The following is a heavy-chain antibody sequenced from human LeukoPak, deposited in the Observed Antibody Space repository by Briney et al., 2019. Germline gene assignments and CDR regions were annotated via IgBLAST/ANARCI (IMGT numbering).Heavy chain of an antibody. CDR1: GYSFTSYW. J-gene: IGHJ3*02. D-gene: IGHD2-2*01. V-gene: IGHV5-51*01. CDR2: IYPGDSDT. Sequence: GESLKISCKGSGYSFTSYWIGWMRQMPGKGLEWMGIIYPGDSDTRYSPSFQGQVTISADKSISTAYLQWSSLKASDTAMYYCARHPDIVVVPAAKRVWAFDIWGQGTMVTVSS. CDR3: ARHPDIVVVPAAKRVWAFDI.